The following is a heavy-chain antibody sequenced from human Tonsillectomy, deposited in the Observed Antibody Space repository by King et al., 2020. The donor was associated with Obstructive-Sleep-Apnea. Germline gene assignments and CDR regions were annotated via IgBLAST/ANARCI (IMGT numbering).Heavy chain of an antibody. D-gene: IGHD6-13*01. V-gene: IGHV3-23*04. J-gene: IGHJ5*02. CDR1: GLTFRSVD. Sequence: VQLVESGGKLVQPGGSLRLACTGSGLTFRSVDRSWVRLVPGKGLGWVSSISASGGRTGYADSVKGRFTISKEISKNTLYLQMNSLRGEETAVYFCAKDLSVGIAADWFDPWGQGTQVTVSS. CDR3: AKDLSVGIAADWFDP. CDR2: ISASGGRT.